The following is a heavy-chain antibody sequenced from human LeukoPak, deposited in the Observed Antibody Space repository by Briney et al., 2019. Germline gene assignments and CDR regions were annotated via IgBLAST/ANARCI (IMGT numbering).Heavy chain of an antibody. D-gene: IGHD3-9*01. CDR1: GYTFTSYD. V-gene: IGHV1-8*01. CDR3: ARPRYTNSQDAFDI. Sequence: GASVKVSCKASGYTFTSYDINWVRQATGQGLEWMGWMNPNSGNTGYAQKFQGRVTITRNTSISTAYMELSSLTSEDTAVYYCARPRYTNSQDAFDIWGQGTMVTVSS. J-gene: IGHJ3*02. CDR2: MNPNSGNT.